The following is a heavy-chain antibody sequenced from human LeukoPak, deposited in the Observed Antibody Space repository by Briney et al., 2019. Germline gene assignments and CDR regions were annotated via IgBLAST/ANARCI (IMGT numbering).Heavy chain of an antibody. V-gene: IGHV4-39*01. CDR2: IYYSGST. D-gene: IGHD5-18*01. CDR3: ARTLYSYAYSDFDY. Sequence: SETLSLTCTVSGGSISSSSYYWGWIRQPPGKGLEWIGSIYYSGSTYYNPSLKSRVTISVDTSKNQFSLRLSSVTAADAAVYYCARTLYSYAYSDFDYWGQGTLVTVSS. CDR1: GGSISSSSYY. J-gene: IGHJ4*02.